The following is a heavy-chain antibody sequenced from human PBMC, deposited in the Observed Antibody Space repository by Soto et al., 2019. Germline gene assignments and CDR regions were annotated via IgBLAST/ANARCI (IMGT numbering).Heavy chain of an antibody. CDR3: AREVAGTLKAFDI. J-gene: IGHJ3*02. CDR1: GFTFSSYA. Sequence: QVQLVESGGGVVQPGRSLRLSCAASGFTFSSYAMHWVRQAPGKGLEWVAVISYDGSNKYYADSVKGRFTISRDNSKKTLYLQMNSRRAEDTAVYYCAREVAGTLKAFDIWGQGTMVTVSS. V-gene: IGHV3-30-3*01. D-gene: IGHD6-19*01. CDR2: ISYDGSNK.